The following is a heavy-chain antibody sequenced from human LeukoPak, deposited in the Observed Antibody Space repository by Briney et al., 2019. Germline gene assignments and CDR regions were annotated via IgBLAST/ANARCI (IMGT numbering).Heavy chain of an antibody. CDR1: GYTFTSYD. J-gene: IGHJ4*02. Sequence: GASVKVSCKASGYTFTSYDINWVRQATGQGLEWMGWMNPNSGNTGYAQKFQGRVTMTRDTSISTAYMELSRLRSDDTAVYYCASLYYYDSSGYYRDYWGQGTLVTVSS. D-gene: IGHD3-22*01. V-gene: IGHV1-8*01. CDR2: MNPNSGNT. CDR3: ASLYYYDSSGYYRDY.